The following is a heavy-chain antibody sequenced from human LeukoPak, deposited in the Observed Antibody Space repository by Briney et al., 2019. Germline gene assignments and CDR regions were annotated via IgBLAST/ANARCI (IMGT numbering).Heavy chain of an antibody. J-gene: IGHJ4*02. CDR3: ARAGPNDHRFDY. Sequence: GGSLRLSCAASEFMLTNYAMHWVRQAPGKGLEWVAVISYHGTSKYYADSVKGRFTISRDISRSTLYLQMDSLRAEDTAVYYCARAGPNDHRFDYWGQGTLVTVSS. D-gene: IGHD1-1*01. V-gene: IGHV3-30-3*01. CDR1: EFMLTNYA. CDR2: ISYHGTSK.